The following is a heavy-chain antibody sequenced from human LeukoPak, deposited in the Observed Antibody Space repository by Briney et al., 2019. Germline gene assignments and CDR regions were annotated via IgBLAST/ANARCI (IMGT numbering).Heavy chain of an antibody. CDR2: LGTDGTYT. V-gene: IGHV3-74*01. Sequence: GGSLRLSCAASGFNLRDYWMHWVRQAPGKGLVWVSRLGTDGTYTNYADSVTGRFTISRDNAKTTLYLQMDSLRAEDTSFYYCVRDPSNSGNWFDLWGQGTLVTVSS. CDR1: GFNLRDYW. CDR3: VRDPSNSGNWFDL. J-gene: IGHJ5*02. D-gene: IGHD4-11*01.